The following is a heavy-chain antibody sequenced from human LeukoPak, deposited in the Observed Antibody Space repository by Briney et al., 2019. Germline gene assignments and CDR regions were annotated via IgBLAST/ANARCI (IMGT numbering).Heavy chain of an antibody. D-gene: IGHD3/OR15-3a*01. V-gene: IGHV4-30-4*01. CDR2: ISYSGST. J-gene: IGHJ5*02. Sequence: SQTLSLTCTVSGGSISSGDYYWSWXRQPPXMGLEWIGDISYSGSTYYNPSLRSRLSISVDRSNNQFSLRLTSVTAADTAVYYCAKGGLATYNWFDPWGQGTLVIVSS. CDR3: AKGGLATYNWFDP. CDR1: GGSISSGDYY.